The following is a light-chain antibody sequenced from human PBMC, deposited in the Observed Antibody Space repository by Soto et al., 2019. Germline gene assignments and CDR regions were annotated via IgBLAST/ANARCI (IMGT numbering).Light chain of an antibody. CDR3: QQYNSYST. J-gene: IGKJ1*01. CDR2: KAS. Sequence: DIQMTQSPSTLSASVGDRVTITCRASQSISSWLAWYQQKPGKDPKLLIYKASSLESGVPSRFSGSGSGTEFTLTISSLQPDDFATYYCQQYNSYSTFGQGPQVDIK. CDR1: QSISSW. V-gene: IGKV1-5*03.